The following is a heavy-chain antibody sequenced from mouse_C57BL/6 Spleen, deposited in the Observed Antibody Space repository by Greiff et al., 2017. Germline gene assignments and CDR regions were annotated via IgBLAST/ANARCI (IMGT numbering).Heavy chain of an antibody. CDR3: ARSYGPMDY. Sequence: EVQRVESGGGLVQPGGSLSLSCAASGFTFTDYYMSWVRQPPGKALEWLGFIRNKANGYTTEYSASVKGRFTISRDNSQSILYLQMNALRAEDSATYYCARSYGPMDYWGQGTSVTVSS. J-gene: IGHJ4*01. CDR1: GFTFTDYY. D-gene: IGHD1-1*02. V-gene: IGHV7-3*01. CDR2: IRNKANGYTT.